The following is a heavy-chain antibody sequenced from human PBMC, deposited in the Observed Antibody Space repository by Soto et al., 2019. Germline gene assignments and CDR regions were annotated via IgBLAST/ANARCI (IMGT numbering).Heavy chain of an antibody. Sequence: QVQLVQSGAELKKPGSSVNVSCAASGGTFKTYTINWVRQAPGQGLGWIGQIIPMYDSANYAQRFQGRVTISADKSTNIAYMGLSGLRSADTALYYCATWRTYSGSYCFDYWGQGTLVSVSS. J-gene: IGHJ4*02. CDR2: IIPMYDSA. CDR3: ATWRTYSGSYCFDY. D-gene: IGHD1-26*01. V-gene: IGHV1-69*06. CDR1: GGTFKTYT.